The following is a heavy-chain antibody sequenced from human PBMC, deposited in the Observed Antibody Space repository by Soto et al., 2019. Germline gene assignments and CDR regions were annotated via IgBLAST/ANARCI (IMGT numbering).Heavy chain of an antibody. D-gene: IGHD2-8*01. J-gene: IGHJ6*02. CDR3: ARGHSTDCSNGVCSFFYNHEMDV. Sequence: ASVKVSCKASGYSFTDYHIHWVRQAPGQGLEWLGRINPKSGGTSTAQKFQGWVTMTRDRSISTVYMELTRLRSDDTAVYFCARGHSTDCSNGVCSFFYNHEMDVWGQGITLTVSS. CDR1: GYSFTDYH. CDR2: INPKSGGT. V-gene: IGHV1-2*04.